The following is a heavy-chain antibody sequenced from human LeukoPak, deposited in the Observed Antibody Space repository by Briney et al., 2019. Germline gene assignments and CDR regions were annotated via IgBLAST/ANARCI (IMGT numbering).Heavy chain of an antibody. CDR3: ARGGPLDIVVVVAATQGIDY. D-gene: IGHD2-15*01. CDR2: LYYSGSS. J-gene: IGHJ4*02. V-gene: IGHV4-39*01. CDR1: GGSISSISYY. Sequence: SETLSLTCTVSGGSISSISYYWGWIRQPPGKGLEWIGSLYYSGSSYYNPSLKSRVTISADTSKNQFSLKLTSVTAADTAVYYCARGGPLDIVVVVAATQGIDYWGQGTLVTVSS.